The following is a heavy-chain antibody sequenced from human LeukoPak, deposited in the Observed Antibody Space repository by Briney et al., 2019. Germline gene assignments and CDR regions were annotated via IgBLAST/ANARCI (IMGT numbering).Heavy chain of an antibody. CDR1: GYTFTSYG. Sequence: ASVTVSCTASGYTFTSYGISWVRQAPGQGLEWMGWISAYNGNTNYAQKLQGRVTMTTDTSTSTAYMELRSLRSDDTAVYYCSRDTAMVIEGPDYWGQGTLVTVSS. J-gene: IGHJ4*02. V-gene: IGHV1-18*01. D-gene: IGHD5-18*01. CDR2: ISAYNGNT. CDR3: SRDTAMVIEGPDY.